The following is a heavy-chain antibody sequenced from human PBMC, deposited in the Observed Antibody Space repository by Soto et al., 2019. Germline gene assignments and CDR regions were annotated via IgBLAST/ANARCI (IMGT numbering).Heavy chain of an antibody. D-gene: IGHD5-12*01. CDR3: ARVPQGGYDFFDS. CDR2: IYYSGST. CDR1: GGSIGSGAYY. V-gene: IGHV4-31*03. Sequence: QVQLQESGPGLVKPSQTLSLTCTVSGGSIGSGAYYWSWIRQHPGKGLEWIGYIYYSGSTYYNPSLQSRVAISIDTSKNQFSLKLSSVTAADTAVYYCARVPQGGYDFFDSWGQRTLVTVSS. J-gene: IGHJ4*02.